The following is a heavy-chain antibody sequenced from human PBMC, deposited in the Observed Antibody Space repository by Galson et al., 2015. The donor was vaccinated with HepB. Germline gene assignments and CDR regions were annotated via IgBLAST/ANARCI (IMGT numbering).Heavy chain of an antibody. CDR2: TYYRSKWYN. V-gene: IGHV6-1*01. D-gene: IGHD3-22*01. J-gene: IGHJ6*02. CDR3: ALDDSSGMDV. CDR1: GDSVSGNSAA. Sequence: CAISGDSVSGNSAAWNWIRQSPSRGLEWLGRTYYRSKWYNDYAVSVKSRITINPDSSKNQFSLQLNSVTPEDTAVYYCALDDSSGMDVWGQGTTVTVSS.